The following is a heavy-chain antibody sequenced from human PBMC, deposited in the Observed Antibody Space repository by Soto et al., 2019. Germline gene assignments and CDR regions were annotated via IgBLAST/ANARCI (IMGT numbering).Heavy chain of an antibody. CDR1: GGSFSGYY. CDR3: ARVKGYRIYYYYGMDV. CDR2: INHSGST. Sequence: SETLSLTCAVYGGSFSGYYWSWIRQPPGKGLEWIGEINHSGSTNYNPSLKSRVTISVDTSKNQFSLKLSSVTAADTAVYYCARVKGYRIYYYYGMDVWGQGTTVTVSS. V-gene: IGHV4-34*01. D-gene: IGHD1-1*01. J-gene: IGHJ6*02.